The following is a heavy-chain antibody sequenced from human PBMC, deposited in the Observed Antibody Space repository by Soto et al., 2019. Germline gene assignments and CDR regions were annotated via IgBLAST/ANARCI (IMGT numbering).Heavy chain of an antibody. Sequence: EVQLVESGGGLVQPGGSLRLSCAASGFTFSSYSMNWVRQAPGKGLEWVSYISSSSSTIYYADSVKGRFTISRDNPKHSVXLQMNSLRDEDTAVYYCARDSPYSSSWYDLNWFDPWGQGTLVTVSS. V-gene: IGHV3-48*02. J-gene: IGHJ5*02. D-gene: IGHD6-13*01. CDR3: ARDSPYSSSWYDLNWFDP. CDR1: GFTFSSYS. CDR2: ISSSSSTI.